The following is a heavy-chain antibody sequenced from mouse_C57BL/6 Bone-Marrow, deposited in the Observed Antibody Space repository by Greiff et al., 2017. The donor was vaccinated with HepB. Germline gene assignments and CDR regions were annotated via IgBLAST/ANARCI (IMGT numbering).Heavy chain of an antibody. D-gene: IGHD1-1*01. V-gene: IGHV3-8*01. J-gene: IGHJ4*01. Sequence: DVHLVESGPGLAKPSQTLSLTCSVTGYSITSDYWNWIRKFPGNKLEYMGYISYSGSTYYNPSLKSRISITRDTSKNQYYLQLNSVTTEDTATYYCARSHYYGSRYYAMDYWGQGTSVTVSS. CDR2: ISYSGST. CDR1: GYSITSDY. CDR3: ARSHYYGSRYYAMDY.